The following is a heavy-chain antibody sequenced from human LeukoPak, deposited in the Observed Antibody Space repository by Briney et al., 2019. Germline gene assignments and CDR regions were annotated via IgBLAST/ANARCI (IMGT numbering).Heavy chain of an antibody. J-gene: IGHJ4*02. CDR1: GFTVSSNY. Sequence: GGSLRLSWAASGFTVSSNYMSWVRQAPGKGLEWVSVIYSGGSTYYADSVKGRFTISRDNSKNTLYLQMNSLRAEDTAVYYCARARRGEDFDYWGQGTLVTVSS. CDR2: IYSGGST. D-gene: IGHD3-10*01. CDR3: ARARRGEDFDY. V-gene: IGHV3-66*01.